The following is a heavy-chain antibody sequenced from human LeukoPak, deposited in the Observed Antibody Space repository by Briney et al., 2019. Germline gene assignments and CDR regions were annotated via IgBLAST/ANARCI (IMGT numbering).Heavy chain of an antibody. V-gene: IGHV3-23*01. CDR1: GFTFSTYA. Sequence: SGGSLRLSCAASGFTFSTYAMSWVRQAPGKGLEWVSAISGSGGSTYYADSVKGRFTISRDNSKNTLYLQMNSLRAEDTAVYYCAKLSGKSGKSAISSASGDYWGQGTLVTVSS. CDR2: ISGSGGST. CDR3: AKLSGKSGKSAISSASGDY. D-gene: IGHD3-10*01. J-gene: IGHJ4*02.